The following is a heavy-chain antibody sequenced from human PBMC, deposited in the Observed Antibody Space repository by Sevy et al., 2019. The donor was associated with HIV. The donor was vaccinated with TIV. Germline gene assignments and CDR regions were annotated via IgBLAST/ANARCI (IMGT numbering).Heavy chain of an antibody. Sequence: GGSLRLSCAASGFTFSSYAMSWVRQAPGKGLEWVSAISGSGGSTYYADSVKGRFTISRDNSKNTLYLQMNSLRAEDTAVYYCAKEPRWFGEARLYYFDYWGQGTLVTVSS. V-gene: IGHV3-23*01. J-gene: IGHJ4*02. CDR2: ISGSGGST. CDR3: AKEPRWFGEARLYYFDY. D-gene: IGHD3-10*01. CDR1: GFTFSSYA.